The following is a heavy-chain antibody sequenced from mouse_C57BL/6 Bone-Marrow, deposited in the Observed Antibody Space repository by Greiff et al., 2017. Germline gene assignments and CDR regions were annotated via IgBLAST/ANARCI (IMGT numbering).Heavy chain of an antibody. CDR1: GYSITSGYY. CDR2: ISYDGSN. D-gene: IGHD1-1*01. CDR3: AKIYYYGTPYAMDY. V-gene: IGHV3-6*01. Sequence: EVKVEESGPGLVKPSQSLSLTCSVTGYSITSGYYWNWIRQFPGNKLEWMGYISYDGSNNYNPSLKNRISITRDTSKNQFFLKLNSVTTEDTATYYCAKIYYYGTPYAMDYWCQGTSVTVSS. J-gene: IGHJ4*01.